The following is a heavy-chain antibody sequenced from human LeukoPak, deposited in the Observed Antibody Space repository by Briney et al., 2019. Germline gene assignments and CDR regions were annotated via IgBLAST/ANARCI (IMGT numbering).Heavy chain of an antibody. CDR1: GYRFTSYW. Sequence: GESLKISCQVSGYRFTSYWIGWVRQMPGKGLEWVGIIYPGDSDTRYSPSLQGQVTISADKSISTAYLQWSSLKASDTAMYYCARHKGGVGAYLFDYWGQGTLVTVSS. D-gene: IGHD1-26*01. V-gene: IGHV5-51*01. CDR2: IYPGDSDT. J-gene: IGHJ4*02. CDR3: ARHKGGVGAYLFDY.